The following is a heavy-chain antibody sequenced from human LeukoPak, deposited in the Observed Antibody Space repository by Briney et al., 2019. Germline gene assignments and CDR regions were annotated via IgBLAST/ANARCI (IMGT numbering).Heavy chain of an antibody. Sequence: NPSETLSLTCTVSGYSISSGYYWGWIRQPPGKGLEWIGSIYRSRSTYYNPSLKSRVTISVDTSKNQFSLTLTSVTAADTAVYYCARAGGRDYYYYMDVWGKGTTVTVSS. D-gene: IGHD3-10*01. V-gene: IGHV4-38-2*02. J-gene: IGHJ6*03. CDR1: GYSISSGYY. CDR2: IYRSRST. CDR3: ARAGGRDYYYYMDV.